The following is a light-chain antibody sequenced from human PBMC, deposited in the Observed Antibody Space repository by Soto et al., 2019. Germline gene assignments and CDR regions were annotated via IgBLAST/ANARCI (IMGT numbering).Light chain of an antibody. J-gene: IGKJ1*01. Sequence: IQMTQSPSTLSASIGDRVTITCRASQSINNRLAWYQQMPGKAPNLLIYDASRLESGVPSRIRGSGAETEFILTISGLQPDVVASYYGQQCIDGSTFGPGTKVDIK. CDR3: QQCIDGST. V-gene: IGKV1-5*01. CDR2: DAS. CDR1: QSINNR.